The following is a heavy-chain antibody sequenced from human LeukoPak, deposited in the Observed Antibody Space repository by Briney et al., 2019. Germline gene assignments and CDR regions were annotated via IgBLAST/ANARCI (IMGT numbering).Heavy chain of an antibody. V-gene: IGHV4-4*07. D-gene: IGHD3-22*01. CDR1: GGSISSYY. CDR3: AREDSSGYYESFDY. CDR2: IYTSGST. J-gene: IGHJ4*02. Sequence: SXXLSLTCPVYGGSISSYYWSWIRQPAGKGLEWIGRIYTSGSTKYNPSLKSRVTMSVDTSKNQFSLKLSSATAADTAVYYCAREDSSGYYESFDYWGQGTLVTVSS.